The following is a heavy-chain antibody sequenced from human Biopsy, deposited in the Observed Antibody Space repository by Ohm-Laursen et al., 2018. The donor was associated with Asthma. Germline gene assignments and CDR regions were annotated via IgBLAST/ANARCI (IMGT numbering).Heavy chain of an antibody. CDR1: GGSISSSSYY. CDR2: IYYTGTT. Sequence: GTLSLTWTVSGGSISSSSYYWGWIRQPPGKGLAWIGHIYYTGTTNYSPSLKSRATISVDRPKNQFSLKLTSVTAADTAVYYCARKQFATSPDDYWGRGTLVTVSS. V-gene: IGHV4-39*01. CDR3: ARKQFATSPDDY. D-gene: IGHD5-24*01. J-gene: IGHJ4*02.